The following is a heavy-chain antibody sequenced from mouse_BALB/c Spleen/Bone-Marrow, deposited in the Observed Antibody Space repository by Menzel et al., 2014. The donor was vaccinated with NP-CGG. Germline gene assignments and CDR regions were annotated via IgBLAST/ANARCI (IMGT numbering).Heavy chain of an antibody. CDR2: ISNGGDNN. CDR3: VRHRYDGYYFDY. CDR1: GFTFSSYI. D-gene: IGHD2-14*01. V-gene: IGHV5-12-2*01. J-gene: IGHJ2*01. Sequence: EVHLVESGGGLVQPGGSLKLSCAASGFTFSSYIMSWVRQTPEKRLEWVAYISNGGDNNYYPDTVKGRFIISRDNAKNTLCLRMSSLKSEDTAMYYCVRHRYDGYYFDYWGQGTTLTVSS.